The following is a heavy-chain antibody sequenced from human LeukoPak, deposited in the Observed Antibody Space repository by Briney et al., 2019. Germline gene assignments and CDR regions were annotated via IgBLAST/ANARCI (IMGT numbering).Heavy chain of an antibody. CDR3: AGGGLVRGTGTVYPDY. D-gene: IGHD3-16*01. J-gene: IGHJ4*02. Sequence: RASETLSLTCTVSDGSISSNYWNWIRQPPGKGLEWLAYIHHSGSTNYNPSLKSRVTLSVDMSKNQFSLKLTSVTAADTAVYYCAGGGLVRGTGTVYPDYWGQGTLVTVSS. V-gene: IGHV4-59*08. CDR2: IHHSGST. CDR1: DGSISSNY.